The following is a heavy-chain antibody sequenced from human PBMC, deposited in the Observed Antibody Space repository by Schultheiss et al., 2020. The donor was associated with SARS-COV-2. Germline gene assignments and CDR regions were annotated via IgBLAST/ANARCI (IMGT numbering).Heavy chain of an antibody. J-gene: IGHJ4*02. D-gene: IGHD3-10*01. Sequence: SETLSLTCAVYGGSFSGYYWSWIRQPAGKGLEWIGSIYYSGSTYYNPSLKSRVTISVDTSKNQFSLKLSSVTAADTAVYYCATKRGRGYYYSSGSYSPFDYWGQGTLVTVSS. V-gene: IGHV4-34*01. CDR3: ATKRGRGYYYSSGSYSPFDY. CDR2: IYYSGST. CDR1: GGSFSGYY.